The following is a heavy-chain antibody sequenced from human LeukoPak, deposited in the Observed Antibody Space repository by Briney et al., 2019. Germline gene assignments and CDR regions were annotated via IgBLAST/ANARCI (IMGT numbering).Heavy chain of an antibody. CDR2: INTNTGIP. CDR3: ARERGDRDTFDI. CDR1: GYTFTNYA. D-gene: IGHD7-27*01. V-gene: IGHV7-4-1*02. Sequence: ASVKVSCKASGYTFTNYAVNWVRQAAGQGLEWMGWINTNTGIPTYAQGFTGRLVFSLDPSVSTAYLQISSLKAEDTAVYYCARERGDRDTFDIWGQGTMVTVSS. J-gene: IGHJ3*02.